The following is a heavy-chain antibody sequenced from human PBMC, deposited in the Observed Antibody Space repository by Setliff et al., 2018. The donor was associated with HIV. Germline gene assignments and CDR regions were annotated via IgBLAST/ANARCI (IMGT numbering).Heavy chain of an antibody. V-gene: IGHV3-30*02. CDR2: IQYDESNK. CDR1: GLTFKSYG. Sequence: PGGSLRLSCAVSGLTFKSYGFHWVRQIPGKGPEWVTFIQYDESNKHYADSVRGRFTISRDNSKNTLYLQMNSLRAEDTAVYYCANQSPIDYWGQGTLVTVSS. CDR3: ANQSPIDY. J-gene: IGHJ4*02.